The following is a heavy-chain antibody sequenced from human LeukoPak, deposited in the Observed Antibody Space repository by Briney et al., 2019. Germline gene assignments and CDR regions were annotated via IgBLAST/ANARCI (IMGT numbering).Heavy chain of an antibody. J-gene: IGHJ4*02. V-gene: IGHV6-1*01. D-gene: IGHD3-22*01. Sequence: SQTLSLTCAISGDSVSSNSAAWNWIRQSPSRGLEWLGRTYYRSKWYNDYAVSVKSRITINPDTSKNQFSLQLSSVTPEDTAVYYCARAPDYYDSSGYYLYYFDYWGQGTLVTVSS. CDR1: GDSVSSNSAA. CDR3: ARAPDYYDSSGYYLYYFDY. CDR2: TYYRSKWYN.